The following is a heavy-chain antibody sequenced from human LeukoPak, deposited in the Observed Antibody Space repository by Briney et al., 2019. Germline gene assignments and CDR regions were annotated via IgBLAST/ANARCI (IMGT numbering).Heavy chain of an antibody. CDR1: GYSFTSYW. V-gene: IGHV5-51*01. Sequence: GKSLNISCKGSGYSFTSYWIGWVRQMHGRDLEWMGIIYPGDSDTRTTPSFQGQVTISTHKYTSTPYLQWSSLTASDPPMNDCARRAGGCDYCGQGTLVTVSS. CDR3: ARRAGGCDY. D-gene: IGHD2-8*02. CDR2: IYPGDSDT. J-gene: IGHJ4*02.